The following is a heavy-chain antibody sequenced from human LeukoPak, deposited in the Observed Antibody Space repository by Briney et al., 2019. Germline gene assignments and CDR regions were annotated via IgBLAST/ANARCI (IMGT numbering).Heavy chain of an antibody. CDR3: AREAGEWAFDI. CDR1: GFTFSGHS. D-gene: IGHD1-14*01. V-gene: IGHV3-11*01. Sequence: GGSLRLSCEASGFTFSGHSMSWVRQAPGKGLEWVSYISSSGSTIYYADSVKGRFTISRDNAKNSLYLQMNSLRAEDTAVYYCAREAGEWAFDIWGQGTMVTVSS. J-gene: IGHJ3*02. CDR2: ISSSGSTI.